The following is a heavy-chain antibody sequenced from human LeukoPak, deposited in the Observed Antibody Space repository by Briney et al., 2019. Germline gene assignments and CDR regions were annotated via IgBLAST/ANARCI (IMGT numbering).Heavy chain of an antibody. CDR2: IYYSGST. Sequence: SETLSLTCPVSGGSLSGYYWSWLRQPPGKGREGVGYIYYSGSTNYNPSLKSGVTISVDPSKNQFSLKLSSVTAADTAVYYCARGVTYASGSCYLNWGQRTLVTVSS. J-gene: IGHJ4*02. D-gene: IGHD3-10*01. CDR1: GGSLSGYY. V-gene: IGHV4-59*01. CDR3: ARGVTYASGSCYLN.